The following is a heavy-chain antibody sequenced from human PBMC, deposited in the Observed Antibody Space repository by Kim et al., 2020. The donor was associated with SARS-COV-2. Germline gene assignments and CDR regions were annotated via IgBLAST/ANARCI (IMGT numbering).Heavy chain of an antibody. CDR2: IIPIFGTA. CDR1: GGTFSSYA. CDR3: ARGSQDIVVVPAYDY. J-gene: IGHJ4*02. D-gene: IGHD2-2*01. V-gene: IGHV1-69*13. Sequence: SVKVSCKASGGTFSSYAISWVRQAPGQGLEWMGGIIPIFGTANYAQKFQGRVTITADESTSTAYMELSSLRSEDTAVYYCARGSQDIVVVPAYDYWGQGTLVTVSS.